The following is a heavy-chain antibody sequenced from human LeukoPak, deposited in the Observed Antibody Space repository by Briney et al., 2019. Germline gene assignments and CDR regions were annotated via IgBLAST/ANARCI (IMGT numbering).Heavy chain of an antibody. CDR2: INGDGSTI. CDR3: ASSIATAGSAAFDM. J-gene: IGHJ3*02. D-gene: IGHD6-13*01. CDR1: GFTSSSYW. V-gene: IGHV3-74*01. Sequence: PGGSVRLSCVASGFTSSSYWMHWVRQAPGKGLVWVSRINGDGSTISYADSVKGRFTISRDNAKNTLYLQMNSLRAEDTAVYYCASSIATAGSAAFDMWGQGTMVTVSS.